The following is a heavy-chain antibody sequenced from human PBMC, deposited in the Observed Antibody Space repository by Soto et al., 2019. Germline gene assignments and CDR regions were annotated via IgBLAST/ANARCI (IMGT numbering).Heavy chain of an antibody. CDR2: IYYSGST. CDR1: GGSISSGDYY. V-gene: IGHV4-31*03. Sequence: PSETLSLTCTVSGGSISSGDYYWSWIRQPPGKGLEWIGYIYYSGSTYYNPSLKSRVTISVDTSKNQFSLKLSSVTAADTAVYYCARDLSVAGRLYFDYWGQGTLVTVPQ. J-gene: IGHJ4*02. CDR3: ARDLSVAGRLYFDY. D-gene: IGHD6-19*01.